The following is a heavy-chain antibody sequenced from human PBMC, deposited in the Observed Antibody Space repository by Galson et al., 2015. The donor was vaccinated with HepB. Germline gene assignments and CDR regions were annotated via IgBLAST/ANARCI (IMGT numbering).Heavy chain of an antibody. Sequence: SLRLSCAASGFTFSSYSMNWVRQAPGKGLEWVSSISSSSYIYYADSVKGRFTISRDNAKNSLYLQMNSLRAEDTAVYYCARDFGMVRGVIGYWGQGTLVTVSS. CDR2: ISSSSYI. CDR1: GFTFSSYS. D-gene: IGHD3-10*01. J-gene: IGHJ4*02. V-gene: IGHV3-21*01. CDR3: ARDFGMVRGVIGY.